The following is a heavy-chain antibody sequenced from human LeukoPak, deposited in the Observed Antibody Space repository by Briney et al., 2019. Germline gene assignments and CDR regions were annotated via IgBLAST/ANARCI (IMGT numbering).Heavy chain of an antibody. CDR2: IIPIFGTA. CDR3: ARAGIVGAKKAFDI. D-gene: IGHD1-26*01. V-gene: IGHV1-69*05. Sequence: ASVKVSCKASGGTFSSYAISWVRQAPGQGLEWMGGIIPIFGTANYAQKFRGRVTITTDESTSTAYMELSSLRSEDTAVYYCARAGIVGAKKAFDIWGQGTMVTVSS. J-gene: IGHJ3*02. CDR1: GGTFSSYA.